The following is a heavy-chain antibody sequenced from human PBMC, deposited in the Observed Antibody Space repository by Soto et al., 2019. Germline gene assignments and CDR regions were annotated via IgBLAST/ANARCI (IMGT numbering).Heavy chain of an antibody. J-gene: IGHJ6*03. D-gene: IGHD2-2*01. CDR1: GFTFSSYG. CDR2: IWYDGSNK. V-gene: IGHV3-33*01. Sequence: GGSLRLSCAASGFTFSSYGMHWVRQAPGKGLEWVAVIWYDGSNKYYADSVKGRFTISRDNSKNTLYLQMNSLRAEDTAVYYCARDLRVVVPAAHAGGTGLGYYYYYYMDVWGKGTTVTVSS. CDR3: ARDLRVVVPAAHAGGTGLGYYYYYYMDV.